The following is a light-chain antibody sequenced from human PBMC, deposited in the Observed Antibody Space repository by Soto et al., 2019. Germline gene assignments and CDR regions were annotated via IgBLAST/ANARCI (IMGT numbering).Light chain of an antibody. CDR1: QDISTY. Sequence: DIQMTQAPSSLSASVGDRDTITCRARQDISTYLAWYRQKPGKVPKLLISAAYTLQSGVTPRFSGSGSGTDFTLTISSLLPEDVSTYYCHKYDNAPLSFGGGTKVEIK. CDR3: HKYDNAPLS. V-gene: IGKV1-27*01. J-gene: IGKJ4*01. CDR2: AAY.